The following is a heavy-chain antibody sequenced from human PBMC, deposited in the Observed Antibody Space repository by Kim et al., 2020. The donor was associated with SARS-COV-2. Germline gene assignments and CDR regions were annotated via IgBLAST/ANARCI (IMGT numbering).Heavy chain of an antibody. CDR1: GFTFSSYS. CDR2: ISSSSSTI. V-gene: IGHV3-48*02. Sequence: GGSLRLSCAASGFTFSSYSMNWVRQAPGKGLEWVSYISSSSSTIYYADSVKGRFTISRDNAKNSLYLQMNSLRDEDTAVYYCARDRQPRIGWPSYFDYWGQGTLVTVSS. J-gene: IGHJ4*02. CDR3: ARDRQPRIGWPSYFDY. D-gene: IGHD6-19*01.